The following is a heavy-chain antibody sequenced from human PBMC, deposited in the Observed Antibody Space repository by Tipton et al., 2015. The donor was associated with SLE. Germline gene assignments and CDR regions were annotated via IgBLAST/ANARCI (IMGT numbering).Heavy chain of an antibody. D-gene: IGHD3-10*01. CDR1: GFTVSSNY. V-gene: IGHV3-53*01. Sequence: SLRLSCAASGFTVSSNYMSWVRQAPGKGLEWVSVIYSGGSTYYADSVKGRFTISRDNSKNTLYLQMNSLRAEDTAVYYCASARGVRPYYFDYWGQGTLVTVSS. CDR3: ASARGVRPYYFDY. CDR2: IYSGGST. J-gene: IGHJ4*02.